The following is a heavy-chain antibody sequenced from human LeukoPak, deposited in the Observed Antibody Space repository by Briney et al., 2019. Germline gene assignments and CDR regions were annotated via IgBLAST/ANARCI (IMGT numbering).Heavy chain of an antibody. J-gene: IGHJ4*02. D-gene: IGHD1-14*01. V-gene: IGHV4-39*07. Sequence: PSETLSLTCTVSGGSISSSDYYWGWIRQTPGRGLEWIGSVYYSGTTYYNPSLKSRVTISVDPSKNQFSLKLSSVTAADTAVYYCARVFVGNPSDHFDYWSRGTLVTVSS. CDR2: VYYSGTT. CDR3: ARVFVGNPSDHFDY. CDR1: GGSISSSDYY.